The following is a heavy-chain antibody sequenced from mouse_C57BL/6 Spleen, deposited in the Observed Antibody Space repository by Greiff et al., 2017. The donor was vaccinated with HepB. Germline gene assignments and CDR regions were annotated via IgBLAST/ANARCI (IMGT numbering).Heavy chain of an antibody. CDR1: GYAFTNYL. D-gene: IGHD2-4*01. V-gene: IGHV1-54*01. J-gene: IGHJ1*03. CDR3: ARGEDDYNWYFDV. CDR2: INPGSGGT. Sequence: VQLQQSGAELVRPGTSVKVSCKASGYAFTNYLIEWVKQRPGQGLEWIGVINPGSGGTNYNEKFKGKATLTADKSSSTAYMQLSSLTSEDSAVYFCARGEDDYNWYFDVWGTGTTVTVSS.